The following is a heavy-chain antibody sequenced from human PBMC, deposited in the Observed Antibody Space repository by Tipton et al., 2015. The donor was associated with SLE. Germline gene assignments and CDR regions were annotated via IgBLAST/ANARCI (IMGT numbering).Heavy chain of an antibody. Sequence: TLSLTCTVFGNSVNSGSYHWSWIRQPAGKGLEWIGRFDSSGSTNYNPSLKSRVTISVDTSKNQFSLKLTSVTAADTAVYYCARGKGHDWHIDFWGQGTLVTVSS. CDR3: ARGKGHDWHIDF. D-gene: IGHD1/OR15-1a*01. V-gene: IGHV4-61*02. CDR1: GNSVNSGSYH. J-gene: IGHJ4*02. CDR2: FDSSGST.